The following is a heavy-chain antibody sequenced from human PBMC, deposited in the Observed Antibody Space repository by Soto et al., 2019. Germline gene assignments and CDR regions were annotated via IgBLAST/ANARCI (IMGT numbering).Heavy chain of an antibody. CDR3: ARLRESLLWPTDY. J-gene: IGHJ4*02. Sequence: ASVKVSCKTSGYTFTNYDINWVRQAPGQGLEWMGWMGPNSGNTGFAPKFQGRVTLTRNTSITTAYMELSSLRSEDTAVYYCARLRESLLWPTDYWGQGTLVTVSS. CDR2: MGPNSGNT. D-gene: IGHD3-10*01. V-gene: IGHV1-8*01. CDR1: GYTFTNYD.